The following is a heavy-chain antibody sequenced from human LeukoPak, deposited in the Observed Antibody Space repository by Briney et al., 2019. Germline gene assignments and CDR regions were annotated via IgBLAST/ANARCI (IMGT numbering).Heavy chain of an antibody. Sequence: PGGSLRLSCAASGFTFSSYDMNWVRQAPGKGLEWVSYIHSSGGTIYYADSVKGRFTISRDSAKNSVYLRMNRLRAEDTALYYCARKLTGTTYFDCWGQGTLVTVSS. J-gene: IGHJ4*02. CDR1: GFTFSSYD. CDR2: IHSSGGTI. V-gene: IGHV3-48*03. D-gene: IGHD1-1*01. CDR3: ARKLTGTTYFDC.